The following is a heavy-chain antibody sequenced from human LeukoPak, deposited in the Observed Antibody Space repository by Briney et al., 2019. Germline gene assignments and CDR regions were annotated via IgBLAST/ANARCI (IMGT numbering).Heavy chain of an antibody. CDR2: ISGSGVST. CDR1: GYTFSRYA. D-gene: IGHD3-9*01. J-gene: IGHJ4*02. CDR3: AKVLGNYHILTGYHIDY. Sequence: GGSLRLSCAASGYTFSRYAMSWLRHAPGKGVEWVTDISGSGVSTYYADSVKGRFTISRDNSKNTLYLQMNSLRAEDTAVYYCAKVLGNYHILTGYHIDYWGQGTLVTVSS. V-gene: IGHV3-23*01.